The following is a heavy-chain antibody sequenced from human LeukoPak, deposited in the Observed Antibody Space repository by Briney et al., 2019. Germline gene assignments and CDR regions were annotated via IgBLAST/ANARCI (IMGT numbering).Heavy chain of an antibody. V-gene: IGHV4-38-2*01. CDR3: GRLSGVAPTLRPPDY. Sequence: PSETLTLTCAVSGYSISSGYSWGCIRPSPGKGLEWIGTIVHVGSTDYNPSLKSRVTMSADTSTNTFSLRLSSVTAADTAVYYCGRLSGVAPTLRPPDYWGQGTPVTVSS. J-gene: IGHJ4*02. CDR1: GYSISSGYS. D-gene: IGHD3-3*01. CDR2: IVHVGST.